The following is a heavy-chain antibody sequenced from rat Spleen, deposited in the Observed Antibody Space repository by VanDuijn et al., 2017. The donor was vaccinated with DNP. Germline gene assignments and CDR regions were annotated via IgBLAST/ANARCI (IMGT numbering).Heavy chain of an antibody. CDR2: ISTGGGNT. V-gene: IGHV5S13*01. D-gene: IGHD1-1*01. CDR3: AKDIYYYSGEVGIPYWYFDF. Sequence: EVRLVESGGDLVQPGRSLKLSCAASGFTFSNFGMAWVRQAPTKGLEWVASISTGGGNTYYRDSVKGRFTISRDNAKNTLYLQMDSLRSEDTATYSCAKDIYYYSGEVGIPYWYFDFWGPGTMVTVSS. CDR1: GFTFSNFG. J-gene: IGHJ1*01.